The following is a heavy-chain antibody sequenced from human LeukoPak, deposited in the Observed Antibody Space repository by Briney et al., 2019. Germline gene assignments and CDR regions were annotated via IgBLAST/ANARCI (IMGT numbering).Heavy chain of an antibody. CDR3: ARAVVVAATRYYYMDV. D-gene: IGHD2-15*01. CDR2: INHSGST. V-gene: IGHV4-34*01. J-gene: IGHJ6*03. CDR1: GASFSGYY. Sequence: SPETLSLTCAVYGASFSGYYWSWIRQPQRKVLEWIGEINHSGSTNYNPAPKSRVTISVDTSKDQFSLKLSSVTAADTAVYYCARAVVVAATRYYYMDVWGKGTTVTVSS.